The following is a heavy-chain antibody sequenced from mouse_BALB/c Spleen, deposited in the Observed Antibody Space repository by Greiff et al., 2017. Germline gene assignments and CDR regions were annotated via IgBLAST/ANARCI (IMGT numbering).Heavy chain of an antibody. CDR2: IWGGGST. Sequence: VQVVESGPGLVAPSQSLSITCTVSGFSLTDYGVSWIRQPPGKGLEWLGVIWGGGSTYYNSALKSRLSISKDNSKSQVFLKMNSLQTDDTAMYYCAKHPLTTVVSDYAMDYWGQGTSVTVSS. D-gene: IGHD1-1*01. CDR3: AKHPLTTVVSDYAMDY. V-gene: IGHV2-6-5*01. CDR1: GFSLTDYG. J-gene: IGHJ4*01.